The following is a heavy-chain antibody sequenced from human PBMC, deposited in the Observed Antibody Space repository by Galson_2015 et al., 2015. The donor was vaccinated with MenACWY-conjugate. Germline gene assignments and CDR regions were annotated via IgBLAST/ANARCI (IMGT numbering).Heavy chain of an antibody. CDR2: IYSDGST. V-gene: IGHV3-53*01. D-gene: IGHD3-10*01. Sequence: SLRLSCAVSGFTVSSSYMTWGRQAPGKGPEWVSVIYSDGSTYNADSVKGRFTISRDNSKNTVFLQMTSLRAEDTAMYYCARDSRATTVWGLNKRKTIDYYYGMDVWGQGTTVRVSS. J-gene: IGHJ6*02. CDR1: GFTVSSSY. CDR3: ARDSRATTVWGLNKRKTIDYYYGMDV.